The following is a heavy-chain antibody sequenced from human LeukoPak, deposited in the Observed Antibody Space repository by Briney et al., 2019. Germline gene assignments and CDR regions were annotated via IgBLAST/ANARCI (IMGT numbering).Heavy chain of an antibody. CDR2: INEDGDST. CDR1: GFTFSSYA. D-gene: IGHD5-12*01. J-gene: IGHJ3*02. Sequence: GGSLRLSCTASGFTFSSYAMSWVRQAPGKGLEWVAAINEDGDSTYFADSVKGRFTISRDNSGNTVFLHMTSLRPEDTAVYFCAREGHTSGFCGAFDIWGQGTTVTISS. CDR3: AREGHTSGFCGAFDI. V-gene: IGHV3-23*01.